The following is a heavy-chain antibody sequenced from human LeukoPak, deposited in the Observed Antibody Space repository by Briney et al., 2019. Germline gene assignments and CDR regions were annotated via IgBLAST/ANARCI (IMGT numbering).Heavy chain of an antibody. Sequence: ASVKVSCKXSGGTFSSYAISWVRQAPGQGLEWMGGIIPIFGTANYAQKFQGRVTITADESTSTAYMELSSLRSEDTAVYYCARGRATYYYDSSGYSSLTYWGQGTLVTVSS. CDR3: ARGRATYYYDSSGYSSLTY. J-gene: IGHJ4*02. CDR1: GGTFSSYA. D-gene: IGHD3-22*01. CDR2: IIPIFGTA. V-gene: IGHV1-69*13.